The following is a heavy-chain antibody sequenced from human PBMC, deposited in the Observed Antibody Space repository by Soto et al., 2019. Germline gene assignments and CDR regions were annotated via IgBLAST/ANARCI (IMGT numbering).Heavy chain of an antibody. CDR2: ISYDGSNK. CDR3: ARDREGAWLVISHYFAY. V-gene: IGHV3-30-3*01. J-gene: IGHJ4*01. CDR1: GFTVSSYA. D-gene: IGHD6-19*01. Sequence: QVQLVESGGGVVQPGRSLRLSCAASGFTVSSYAMHWVRQAPGKGLEWVAVISYDGSNKYYADSVKGRFTISRDNSKNKLYLQMNSLIAEDTAVYYFARDREGAWLVISHYFAYWGPGTLVTVSS.